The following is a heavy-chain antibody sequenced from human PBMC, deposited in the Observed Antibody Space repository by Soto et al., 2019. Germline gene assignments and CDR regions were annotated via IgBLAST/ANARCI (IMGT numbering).Heavy chain of an antibody. CDR3: ARLARKSAAIGGYNWFDP. CDR1: GYIFTGYY. Sequence: GASVKVSCKASGYIFTGYYMHWVRQAPGQGLEWMGWINPNSGGTNYAQKFQGWVTMTRDTSISTAYMELSRLRSDDTAVYYCARLARKSAAIGGYNWFDPWGQGTLVTVSS. CDR2: INPNSGGT. J-gene: IGHJ5*02. V-gene: IGHV1-2*04. D-gene: IGHD2-2*02.